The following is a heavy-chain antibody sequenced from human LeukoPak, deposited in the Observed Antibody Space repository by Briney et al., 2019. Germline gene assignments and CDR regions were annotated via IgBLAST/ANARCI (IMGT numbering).Heavy chain of an antibody. D-gene: IGHD1-26*01. V-gene: IGHV3-64D*09. J-gene: IGHJ4*02. CDR3: VIVAVGSAFDY. Sequence: GGSLRLSCSASGFTFTTYAMHWVRLAPGKGLEYVSAISGYGGATYYADSVKGRFTISRDNSKNTLYLQMSSLRAEDTAVYYCVIVAVGSAFDYWGQGTLVTVSS. CDR2: ISGYGGAT. CDR1: GFTFTTYA.